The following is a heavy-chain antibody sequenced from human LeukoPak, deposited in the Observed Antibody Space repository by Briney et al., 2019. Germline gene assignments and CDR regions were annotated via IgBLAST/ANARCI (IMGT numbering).Heavy chain of an antibody. V-gene: IGHV3-7*04. J-gene: IGHJ3*02. CDR2: IKHGGSAK. D-gene: IGHD1-26*01. Sequence: GGSLRLSCAASGFTFSTSWLSWVRQAPGIGLEWVAKIKHGGSAKYNVDFVKGGFTISEKNAKNLLLLQMNSLRAEAPAVYYGARAWERTFDIWGEETMVTVSS. CDR3: ARAWERTFDI. CDR1: GFTFSTSW.